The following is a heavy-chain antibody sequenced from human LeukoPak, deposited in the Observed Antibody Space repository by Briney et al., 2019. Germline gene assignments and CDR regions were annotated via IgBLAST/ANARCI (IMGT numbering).Heavy chain of an antibody. CDR3: AKDRDREYFQH. J-gene: IGHJ1*01. CDR2: ISGSGGST. CDR1: GFTFSSYA. Sequence: GGSLRLSCAASGFTFSSYAMSWVRQAPGKGLEWVSAISGSGGSTYYADSVRGRFTISRDNSKNTLYLQMNSLRAEDTAVYYCAKDRDREYFQHWGQGTLVTVSS. V-gene: IGHV3-23*01.